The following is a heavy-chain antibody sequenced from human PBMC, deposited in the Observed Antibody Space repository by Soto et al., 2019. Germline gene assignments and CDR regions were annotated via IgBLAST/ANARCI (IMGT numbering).Heavy chain of an antibody. CDR1: GFTFSTYA. CDR3: AKVFYSGSYYGLAS. CDR2: ISFDGDNK. J-gene: IGHJ5*01. D-gene: IGHD1-26*01. V-gene: IGHV3-30*18. Sequence: GGSLRLSCAAPGFTFSTYAMHWARQAPGKGLEWVAGISFDGDNKYYADSVKGRFTISRYNSKTTLYLQMNSLRAEDTAVYYCAKVFYSGSYYGLASWGRGTLVTVSS.